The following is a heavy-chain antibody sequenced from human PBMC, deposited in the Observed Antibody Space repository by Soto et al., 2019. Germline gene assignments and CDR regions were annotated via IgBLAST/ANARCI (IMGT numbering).Heavy chain of an antibody. D-gene: IGHD4-4*01. CDR2: IIPIFGTA. V-gene: IGHV1-69*01. J-gene: IGHJ4*02. CDR1: GGTFSNYA. Sequence: QVQLVQSGAEVKKPGSSVKVSCKASGGTFSNYAINWVRQAPGQGLEWMGGIIPIFGTANYAQKFQGRVTITADESTSTAYMAMSRLRAEEPAVYYCAAYSDFDYWGQGTLVTVSS. CDR3: AAYSDFDY.